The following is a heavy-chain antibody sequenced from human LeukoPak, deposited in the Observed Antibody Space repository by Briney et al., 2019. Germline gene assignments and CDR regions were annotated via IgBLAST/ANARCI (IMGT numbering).Heavy chain of an antibody. D-gene: IGHD6-13*01. CDR2: ISYDGSNK. J-gene: IGHJ4*02. Sequence: GGSLRLSCAASGFTFSSYAMHWVRQAPGKGLEWVAVISYDGSNKYYADSVKGRFTISRDNSKSTLYLQMNSLRAEDTAVYYCAREYSSSWYFDYWGQGTLATVSS. V-gene: IGHV3-30-3*01. CDR1: GFTFSSYA. CDR3: AREYSSSWYFDY.